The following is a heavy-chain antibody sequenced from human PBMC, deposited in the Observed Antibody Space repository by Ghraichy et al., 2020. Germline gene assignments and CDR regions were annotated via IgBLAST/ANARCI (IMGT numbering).Heavy chain of an antibody. CDR2: ISSSSSTI. V-gene: IGHV3-48*02. CDR1: GFTFSSYS. Sequence: LSLTCAASGFTFSSYSMNWVRQAPGKGLEWVSYISSSSSTIYYADSVKGRFTISRDNAKNSLYLQMNSLRDEDTAVYYCARDRYSSGWEEFDYWGQGTLVTVSS. CDR3: ARDRYSSGWEEFDY. D-gene: IGHD6-19*01. J-gene: IGHJ4*02.